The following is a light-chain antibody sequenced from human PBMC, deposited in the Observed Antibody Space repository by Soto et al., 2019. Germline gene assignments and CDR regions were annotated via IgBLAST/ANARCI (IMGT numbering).Light chain of an antibody. V-gene: IGKV3-15*01. CDR3: QQYNNWPLM. CDR1: QSVSSN. Sequence: EIVMTQSPATLSLSPGERATLSCRASQSVSSNLAWYQQRPGQAPSLLIYDASTRATGIPARFSGSGSGTEFTLTISSLQSEDFAVYYCQQYNNWPLMFGQGTKVEIK. J-gene: IGKJ1*01. CDR2: DAS.